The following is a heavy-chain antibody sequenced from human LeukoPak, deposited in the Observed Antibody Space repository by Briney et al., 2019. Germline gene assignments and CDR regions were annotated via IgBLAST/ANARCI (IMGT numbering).Heavy chain of an antibody. CDR1: GFIFSNYW. CDR2: INHSGST. V-gene: IGHV4-34*08. Sequence: GSLRLSCAASGFIFSNYWMSWVRQPPGKGLEWIGEINHSGSTNYNPSLKSRVTISVDTSKNQFSLKLSSVTAADTAVYYCWNWFDPWGQGTLVTVSS. CDR3: WNWFDP. J-gene: IGHJ5*02.